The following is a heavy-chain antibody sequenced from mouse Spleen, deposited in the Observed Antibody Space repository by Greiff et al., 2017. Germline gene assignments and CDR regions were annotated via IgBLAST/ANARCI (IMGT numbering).Heavy chain of an antibody. V-gene: IGHV2-4-1*01. CDR3: ARKADGDYPFAY. CDR1: GFSLTNYA. J-gene: IGHJ3*01. CDR2: IWSDGGT. Sequence: VQLVESGPGLVAPSQSLSITCTVSGFSLTNYAVHWVRQSPGKGLEWLGVIWSDGGTAYNAAFISRLSISKDNSKSQVFFKLNSLQADDTAIYYSARKADGDYPFAYWGQGTLVTVSA. D-gene: IGHD2-13*01.